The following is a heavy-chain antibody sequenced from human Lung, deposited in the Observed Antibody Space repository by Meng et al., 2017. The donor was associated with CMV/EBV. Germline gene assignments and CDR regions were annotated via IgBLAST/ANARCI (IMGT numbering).Heavy chain of an antibody. J-gene: IGHJ3*02. Sequence: SETLSLXCTVSGGSITGYYWSWIRQPPGKGLEWIGYMYYTGRTNYNPSLKSRVTISVDTSKNQFSLKLRSVTAADTAVYYCARGDVVILPSALGGSTVGAFDIWGQGTMVTVSS. V-gene: IGHV4-59*01. D-gene: IGHD2/OR15-2a*01. CDR1: GGSITGYY. CDR2: MYYTGRT. CDR3: ARGDVVILPSALGGSTVGAFDI.